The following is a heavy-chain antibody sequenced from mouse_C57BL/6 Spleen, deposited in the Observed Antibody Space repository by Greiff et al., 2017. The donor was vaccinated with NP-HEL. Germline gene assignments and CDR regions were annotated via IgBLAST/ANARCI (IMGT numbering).Heavy chain of an antibody. CDR1: GFSLTSYG. CDR2: IWSGGST. CDR3: ARMAYYDYAWFAY. Sequence: VHLVESGPGLVQPSQSLSITCTVSGFSLTSYGVHWVRQSPGKGLEWLGVIWSGGSTDYNAAFISRLSISKDNSKSQVFFKMNSLQADDTAIYYCARMAYYDYAWFAYWGQGTLVTVSA. V-gene: IGHV2-2*01. J-gene: IGHJ3*01. D-gene: IGHD2-4*01.